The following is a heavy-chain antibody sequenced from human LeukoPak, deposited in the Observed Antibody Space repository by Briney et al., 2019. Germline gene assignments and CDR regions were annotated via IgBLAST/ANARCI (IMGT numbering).Heavy chain of an antibody. CDR2: IYYSGNT. J-gene: IGHJ4*02. D-gene: IGHD6-13*01. CDR1: GGSISSYY. CDR3: ASAYSSSWLRFDY. V-gene: IGHV4-59*04. Sequence: KPSETLSLTCTVSGGSISSYYWSWIRQPPGKGLEWIGDIYYSGNTYYNPSLKSRVTISVDTSKNQFSLKLSSVTAADTAVYYCASAYSSSWLRFDYWGQGTLVTVSS.